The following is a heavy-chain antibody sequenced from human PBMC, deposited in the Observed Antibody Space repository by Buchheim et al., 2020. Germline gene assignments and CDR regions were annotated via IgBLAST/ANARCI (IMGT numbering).Heavy chain of an antibody. V-gene: IGHV4-30-4*01. J-gene: IGHJ5*02. CDR2: LYHSGTT. D-gene: IGHD3-22*01. CDR1: GDSISGSDEY. Sequence: QVQLQESGPGLVKPSETLSLTCTVSGDSISGSDEYWSWLRQPPGKGLEWIAYLYHSGTTYYNPSPGSRILISGETPKNQFSLRLSSVTAADTAVYYCARGMNHYDSTPPWFDPWGRGTL. CDR3: ARGMNHYDSTPPWFDP.